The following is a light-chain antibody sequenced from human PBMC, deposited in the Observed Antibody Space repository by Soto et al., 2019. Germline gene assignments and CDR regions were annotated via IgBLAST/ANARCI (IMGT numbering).Light chain of an antibody. CDR3: QHYNNWPPWT. Sequence: EVVMTQSPATLSVPPGERATLSCRASQSVSSNLAWYQQKPGQAPRLLIYGASTRATGIPVRFSGSGSGTDFTLTISSLQSEDFAVYYCQHYNNWPPWTFGQGTKVEIK. J-gene: IGKJ1*01. CDR2: GAS. V-gene: IGKV3-15*01. CDR1: QSVSSN.